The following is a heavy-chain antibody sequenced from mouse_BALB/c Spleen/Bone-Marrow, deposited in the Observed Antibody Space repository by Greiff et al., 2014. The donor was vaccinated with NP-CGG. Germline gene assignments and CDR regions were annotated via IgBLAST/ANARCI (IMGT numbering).Heavy chain of an antibody. CDR2: IHYSGTT. CDR3: AREARTTARFAY. V-gene: IGHV3-1*02. Sequence: VQLKQSGPVLVKPSQSLSLTCTVPAYSITSGYGWHWIRQFPGNKLEWMGYIHYSGTTHYNPSLKSRISITRDTSKNQFFLQLNYVTTEDTATYNCAREARTTARFAYWGQGTLVTVSA. CDR1: AYSITSGYG. D-gene: IGHD1-2*01. J-gene: IGHJ3*01.